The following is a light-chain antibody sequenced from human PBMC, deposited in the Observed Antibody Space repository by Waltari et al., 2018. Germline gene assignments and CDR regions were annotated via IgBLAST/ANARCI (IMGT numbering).Light chain of an antibody. CDR3: QHYVRLPAT. CDR2: GAS. J-gene: IGKJ1*01. V-gene: IGKV3-20*01. Sequence: ELVLTQSPGILSLSPGERATLSCRASQSVRGSLAWYQQKAGHAPRLLIYGASSRATGIPDRFSGSGSGTDFSLTISRLEPEDFAVYYCQHYVRLPATFGQGTKVEI. CDR1: QSVRGS.